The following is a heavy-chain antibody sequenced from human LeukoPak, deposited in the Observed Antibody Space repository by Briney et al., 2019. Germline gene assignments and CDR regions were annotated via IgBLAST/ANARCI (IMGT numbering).Heavy chain of an antibody. CDR3: AKPIVGATFHAFDI. Sequence: GGSLRLSCEASGFPFSSYAMSWVRQAPGKGLEWVSTITRGTTLYADSVKGRFSISRDDSKSTLYLQMNSLRAGDTATYYCAKPIVGATFHAFDIWGRRTMVTVSS. CDR1: GFPFSSYA. CDR2: ITRGTT. J-gene: IGHJ3*02. D-gene: IGHD1-26*01. V-gene: IGHV3-23*01.